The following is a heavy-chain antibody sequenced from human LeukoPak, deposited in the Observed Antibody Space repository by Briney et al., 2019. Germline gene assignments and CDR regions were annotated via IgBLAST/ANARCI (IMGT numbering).Heavy chain of an antibody. J-gene: IGHJ6*03. CDR2: ISYDGSNK. Sequence: PGGSLRLSCAASGFTYSSYAMHWVRQAPGKGLEWVAVISYDGSNKYYADSVKGRFTISRDNSKNTLYLQMNSLRAEDTAVYYCAREYYYDSSGRSSYYYYMDVWGKGTTVTVSS. D-gene: IGHD3-22*01. V-gene: IGHV3-30*01. CDR1: GFTYSSYA. CDR3: AREYYYDSSGRSSYYYYMDV.